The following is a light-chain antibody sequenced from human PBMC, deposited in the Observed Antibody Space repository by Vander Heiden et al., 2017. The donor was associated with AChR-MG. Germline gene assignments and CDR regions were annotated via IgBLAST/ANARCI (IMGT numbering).Light chain of an antibody. Sequence: QSVLTQPPSVSGAPGQRVTISCTGSSSNIGAGYDVHWYQQLPGTAPRLLSYGNTNRPSGVPERFSGSKFGTSASLAITGLQAEDEADYYCQSYDSSLSGLHVVFGGGTKLTVL. V-gene: IGLV1-40*01. CDR2: GNT. J-gene: IGLJ2*01. CDR3: QSYDSSLSGLHVV. CDR1: SSNIGAGYD.